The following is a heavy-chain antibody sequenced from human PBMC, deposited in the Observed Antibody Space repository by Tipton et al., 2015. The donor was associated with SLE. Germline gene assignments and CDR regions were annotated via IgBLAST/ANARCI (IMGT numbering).Heavy chain of an antibody. J-gene: IGHJ3*02. D-gene: IGHD3-22*01. Sequence: GLVKPSETLSLICTVSGDSISSGYWSWIRQPPGKGLEWIGYMYYSGSTNYNPSLKSRVSASVDTAKNQFSLRLNSVTAADTAVYYCARVFPYDSSPYRVLGPFDIWGQGTMVTVSS. CDR3: ARVFPYDSSPYRVLGPFDI. V-gene: IGHV4-59*01. CDR1: GDSISSGY. CDR2: MYYSGST.